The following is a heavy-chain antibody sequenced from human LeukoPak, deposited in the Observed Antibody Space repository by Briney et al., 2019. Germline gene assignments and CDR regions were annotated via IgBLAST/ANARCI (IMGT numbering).Heavy chain of an antibody. V-gene: IGHV3-30*02. CDR3: AKDRASSGYYDY. J-gene: IGHJ4*02. D-gene: IGHD3-22*01. CDR1: GFTFSSYG. CDR2: IRYDGSNK. Sequence: GGSLRLSCAASGFTFSSYGMHWVRQAPGKGLEWVAFIRYDGSNKYYADSVKGRFTISRDNSKNMLYLQMNSLRAEDTAVYYCAKDRASSGYYDYWGQGTLVTVSS.